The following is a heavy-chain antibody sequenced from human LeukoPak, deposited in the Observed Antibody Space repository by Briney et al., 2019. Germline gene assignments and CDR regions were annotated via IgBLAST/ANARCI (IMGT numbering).Heavy chain of an antibody. CDR1: GFSFSSYW. Sequence: GESLKISCKGSGFSFSSYWIGWVRQMPGKGLGWMGSIYPGDSDTKYSPSFQGQVSISGDKSISTAYLQWTSLKASDTAMYYCARRGPITGLDYWGQGTLVTVSS. V-gene: IGHV5-51*01. J-gene: IGHJ4*02. D-gene: IGHD3-16*01. CDR3: ARRGPITGLDY. CDR2: IYPGDSDT.